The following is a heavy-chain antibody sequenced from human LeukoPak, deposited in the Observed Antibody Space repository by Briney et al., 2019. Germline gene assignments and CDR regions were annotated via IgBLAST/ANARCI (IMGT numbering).Heavy chain of an antibody. V-gene: IGHV3-21*01. CDR3: TRDVGIRSLEWLTTTRAFDY. J-gene: IGHJ4*02. CDR1: GFTLSTYS. D-gene: IGHD3-3*01. CDR2: ISSSSNYI. Sequence: PGGSLRLSCAASGFTLSTYSMNWVRQAPGKGLEWVSSISSSSNYIYHADSIKGRFTISRDNAKNSLFLQMNSLRAEDTAVYYCTRDVGIRSLEWLTTTRAFDYWGQGTLVTVSS.